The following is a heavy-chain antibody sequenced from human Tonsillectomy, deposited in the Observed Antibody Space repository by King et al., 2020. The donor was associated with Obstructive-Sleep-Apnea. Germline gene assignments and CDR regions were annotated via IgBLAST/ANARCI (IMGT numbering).Heavy chain of an antibody. CDR3: VRIEYYYDSSGYYSYYFDY. D-gene: IGHD3-22*01. V-gene: IGHV3-7*03. Sequence: VQLVESGGGLVQPGGSLRLSCVAPGFTLSKNWMSWVRQAPGKGLEGVANIKQDGSEKYYVDSVKGRFTVSRENTKNSLYLQMNSLRAEDAAGYYCVRIEYYYDSSGYYSYYFDYWGQGTLVTVSS. CDR2: IKQDGSEK. J-gene: IGHJ4*02. CDR1: GFTLSKNW.